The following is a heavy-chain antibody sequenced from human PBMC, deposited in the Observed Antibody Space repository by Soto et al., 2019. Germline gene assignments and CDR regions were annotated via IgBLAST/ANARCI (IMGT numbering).Heavy chain of an antibody. CDR2: MNPNSGNT. CDR1: GYTFTSYD. V-gene: IGHV1-8*01. Sequence: QVQLVQSGAEVKKPGASVKVSCKASGYTFTSYDINWVRQATGQGLEWMGWMNPNSGNTGYAQKFQGRVTMTRNTSISTAYMELNSLRAEDTAVYYCARGPRAPPPHDYGMDVWGQGTTVTVSS. J-gene: IGHJ6*02. CDR3: ARGPRAPPPHDYGMDV.